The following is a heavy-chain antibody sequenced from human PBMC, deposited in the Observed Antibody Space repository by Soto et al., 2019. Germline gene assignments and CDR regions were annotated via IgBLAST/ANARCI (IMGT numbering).Heavy chain of an antibody. Sequence: EVQLVESGGGLVQPGRSLRLSCAASGFTFDDYAIHWVRQAPGRGLEWVAGISWNGASIGYADSVKGRLTISRDNAKNPLHLQMNSLRSEDTALYYCANLPLYGSGFDCWGQGTLVTVSS. D-gene: IGHD3-10*01. CDR3: ANLPLYGSGFDC. V-gene: IGHV3-9*01. CDR2: ISWNGASI. CDR1: GFTFDDYA. J-gene: IGHJ4*02.